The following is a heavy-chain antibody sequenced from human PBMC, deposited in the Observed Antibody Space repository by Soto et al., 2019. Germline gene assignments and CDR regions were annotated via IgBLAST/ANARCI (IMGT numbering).Heavy chain of an antibody. CDR1: GYTFTSYG. J-gene: IGHJ3*02. Sequence: ASVKVSCKASGYTFTSYGISWVRQAPGQGLEWMGWISAYNGNTNYAQKLQGRVTMTTDTSTSTAYMELRSLRSDDTAVYYCVYSSPIPLVAFDIWGQGTMVTVSS. D-gene: IGHD6-13*01. V-gene: IGHV1-18*01. CDR3: VYSSPIPLVAFDI. CDR2: ISAYNGNT.